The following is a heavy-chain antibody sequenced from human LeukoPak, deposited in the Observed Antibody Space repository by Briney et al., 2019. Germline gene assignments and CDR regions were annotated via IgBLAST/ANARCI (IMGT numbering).Heavy chain of an antibody. CDR1: GGSISSSSYY. J-gene: IGHJ5*02. Sequence: SETLSLTCTVSGGSISSSSYYWGWIRQPPGKGLEWIGSMYHSGSTYYDPSLKSRVTISVDTSKNHFSLKLSSVTAADTAVYYCARRYYYVSGSYYNHFDPWGQGTLVTVSS. D-gene: IGHD3-10*01. CDR3: ARRYYYVSGSYYNHFDP. CDR2: MYHSGST. V-gene: IGHV4-39*02.